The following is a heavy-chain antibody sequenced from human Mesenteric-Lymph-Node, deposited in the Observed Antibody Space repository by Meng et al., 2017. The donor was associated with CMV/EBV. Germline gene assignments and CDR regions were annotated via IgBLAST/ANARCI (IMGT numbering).Heavy chain of an antibody. J-gene: IGHJ5*02. CDR2: IRYDGSNK. D-gene: IGHD1-26*01. V-gene: IGHV3-30*02. CDR1: GFTFSTYE. CDR3: AKSLIVGATNWFDP. Sequence: GESLKISCAASGFTFSTYEMNWVRQAPGKGLEWVAFIRYDGSNKYYADSVKGRFTISRDNSKNTLYLQMNSLRAEDTAVYYCAKSLIVGATNWFDPWGQGTLVTVSS.